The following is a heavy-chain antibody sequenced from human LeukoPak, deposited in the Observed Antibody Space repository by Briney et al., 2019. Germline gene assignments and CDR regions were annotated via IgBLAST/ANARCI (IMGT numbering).Heavy chain of an antibody. V-gene: IGHV4-39*07. D-gene: IGHD3-10*01. CDR2: IYYSGST. J-gene: IGHJ4*02. CDR1: GGSISSSSYY. Sequence: SETLSLTCTVSGGSISSSSYYWGWIRQPPGKGLEWIGSIYYSGSTYYNPSLKSRVTISVDTSKNQFSLKLSSVTAADTAVYYCARGNYGSGSHWGQGTLVIVSS. CDR3: ARGNYGSGSH.